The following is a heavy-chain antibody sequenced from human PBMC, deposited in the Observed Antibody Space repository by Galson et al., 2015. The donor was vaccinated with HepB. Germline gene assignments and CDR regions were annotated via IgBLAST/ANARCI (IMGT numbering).Heavy chain of an antibody. CDR2: SFFGGNT. D-gene: IGHD6-19*01. V-gene: IGHV4-59*08. CDR1: GGSTSYYY. Sequence: ETLSLTCTVSGGSTSYYYWSWIRQPPGKGLEWIGYSFFGGNTNYNPSLKSRVSISGDTSKNQFSLKLSSVTAADTAMYYCARHVVKGGSGWYGYYYGMDVWGQGTTVTVSS. J-gene: IGHJ6*01. CDR3: ARHVVKGGSGWYGYYYGMDV.